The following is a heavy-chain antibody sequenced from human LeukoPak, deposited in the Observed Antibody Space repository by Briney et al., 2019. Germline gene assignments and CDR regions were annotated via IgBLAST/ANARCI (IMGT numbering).Heavy chain of an antibody. CDR2: IIPILGIA. CDR1: GGTFSSYA. Sequence: SVKVSCKASGGTFSSYAISWVRQAPGQGLEWMGRIIPILGIANYAQKFQGRVTITADKSTSTAYMELSSLRSEDTAVYYCARIIDSSGWFSFDYWGQGTLVTVSS. J-gene: IGHJ4*02. CDR3: ARIIDSSGWFSFDY. D-gene: IGHD6-19*01. V-gene: IGHV1-69*04.